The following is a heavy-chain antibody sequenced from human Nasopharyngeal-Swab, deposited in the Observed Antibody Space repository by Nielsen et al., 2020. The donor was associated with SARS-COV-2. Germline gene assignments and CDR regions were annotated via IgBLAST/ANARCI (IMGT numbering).Heavy chain of an antibody. Sequence: GESLKISCAASGFTFSSYWMSWVCQAPGKGLEWVANIKQDGSEKYYVDSVKGRFTISRDNAKNSLYLQMNSLRAEDTAVYYCARDGGYYGSGSYYHWGQGTLVTVSS. CDR3: ARDGGYYGSGSYYH. CDR1: GFTFSSYW. V-gene: IGHV3-7*01. CDR2: IKQDGSEK. D-gene: IGHD3-10*01. J-gene: IGHJ5*02.